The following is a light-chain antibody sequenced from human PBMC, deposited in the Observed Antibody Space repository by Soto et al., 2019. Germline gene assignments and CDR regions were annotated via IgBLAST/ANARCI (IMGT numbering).Light chain of an antibody. CDR1: SSDVGGYNY. Sequence: QSVLTQPASVSGSPGQSITISSTGTSSDVGGYNYVSWYQQHPGKAPKLMIYDVSNRPSGVSNRFSGSKSGNTASLTISGLQAEDEADYYCSSYTSSSPYVFGTGTKLTVL. CDR2: DVS. V-gene: IGLV2-14*01. CDR3: SSYTSSSPYV. J-gene: IGLJ1*01.